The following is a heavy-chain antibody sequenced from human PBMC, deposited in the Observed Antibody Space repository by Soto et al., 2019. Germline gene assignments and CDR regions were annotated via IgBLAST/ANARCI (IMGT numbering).Heavy chain of an antibody. J-gene: IGHJ4*02. D-gene: IGHD6-6*01. CDR2: ISYDGSQK. V-gene: IGHV3-30*18. CDR1: GFTFSNYA. CDR3: AKDYLGSSNSFDD. Sequence: GGSLRLSCAASGFTFSNYAIHWVRQPPGKGLEWVAVISYDGSQKYYADSVKGRFTLFRDKFKNIVYLQMNSLRTEDTALYFCAKDYLGSSNSFDDWGQGSLVTVSS.